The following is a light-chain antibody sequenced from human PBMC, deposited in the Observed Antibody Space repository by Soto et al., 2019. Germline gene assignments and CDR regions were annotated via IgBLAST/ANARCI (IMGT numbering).Light chain of an antibody. Sequence: QSVLTQPPSASGTPGQRVTISCSGSSSNIGTNTVNWYLQLPETAPKLLIYSNSQRPSGVPDRFSGSKSGTSASLAISGLQSEDEADYYCAAWDDSLTGHVVFGGGTKLTVL. CDR1: SSNIGTNT. J-gene: IGLJ2*01. CDR3: AAWDDSLTGHVV. CDR2: SNS. V-gene: IGLV1-44*01.